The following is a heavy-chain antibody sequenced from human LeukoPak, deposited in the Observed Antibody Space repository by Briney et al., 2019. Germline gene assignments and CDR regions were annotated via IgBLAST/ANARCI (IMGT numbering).Heavy chain of an antibody. V-gene: IGHV4-39*01. CDR1: GGSISSSSYY. J-gene: IGHJ4*02. CDR3: ARHAGVTMIVVVTYFDY. CDR2: IYYSGST. Sequence: SETLSLTCTVSGGSISSSSYYWGWIRQPPGKGLEWIGSIYYSGSTYYNPSLKSRVTTSVDTSKNQSSLKLSSVTAADTAVYYCARHAGVTMIVVVTYFDYWGQGTLVTVSS. D-gene: IGHD3-22*01.